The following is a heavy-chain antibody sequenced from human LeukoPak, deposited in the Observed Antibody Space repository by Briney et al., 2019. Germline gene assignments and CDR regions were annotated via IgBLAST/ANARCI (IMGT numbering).Heavy chain of an antibody. CDR1: GASISSYY. D-gene: IGHD2-2*01. J-gene: IGHJ6*02. V-gene: IGHV4-59*01. CDR2: IYYSGST. CDR3: ARSGCSSNSCHRVGYYGMDV. Sequence: SETLSLTCTVSGASISSYYWSWIRQPPGKGLEWIGYIYYSGSTNYNPSLKSRVSISVDTSKNQFSLKLTSVTAADTAVYYCARSGCSSNSCHRVGYYGMDVWGQGTTVTVSS.